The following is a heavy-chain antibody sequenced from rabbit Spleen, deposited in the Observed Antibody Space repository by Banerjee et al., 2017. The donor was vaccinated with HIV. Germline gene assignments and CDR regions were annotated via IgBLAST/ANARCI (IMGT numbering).Heavy chain of an antibody. D-gene: IGHD2-1*01. Sequence: QEQLVESGGGLVQPGGSLKLSCKASGFDFSSYGVSWVRQAPGKGLEWIGYIEPIFGNTYYANWVNGRFTISSHNAQNTLYLQLSSLTAADTATYFCLRDRANIGGDYGPYYFDLWGPGTLVTVS. CDR3: LRDRANIGGDYGPYYFDL. CDR1: GFDFSSYG. J-gene: IGHJ4*01. V-gene: IGHV1S47*01. CDR2: IEPIFGNT.